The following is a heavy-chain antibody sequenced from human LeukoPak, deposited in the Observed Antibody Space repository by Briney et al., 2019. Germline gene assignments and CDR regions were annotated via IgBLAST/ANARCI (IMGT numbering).Heavy chain of an antibody. J-gene: IGHJ6*02. Sequence: PGGSLRLSCAASGFTFSSYAMGWVRQAPGKGLEWVSAISGSGGSTYYADSVKGRFTISRDNSKNTLYLQMNSLRAEDTAVYYCAKGGSSDDAYYYGMDVWGQGTTVTVSS. CDR1: GFTFSSYA. D-gene: IGHD6-6*01. CDR2: ISGSGGST. V-gene: IGHV3-23*01. CDR3: AKGGSSDDAYYYGMDV.